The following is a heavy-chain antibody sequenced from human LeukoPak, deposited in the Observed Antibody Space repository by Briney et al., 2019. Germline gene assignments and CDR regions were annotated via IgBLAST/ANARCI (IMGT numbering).Heavy chain of an antibody. CDR2: IYYSGST. CDR3: ARGDSDYGDYVKYFDY. V-gene: IGHV4-59*11. D-gene: IGHD4-17*01. J-gene: IGHJ4*02. Sequence: SETLSLTCTVSGGSISSHYWSWIRQPPGKGLEWIGYIYYSGSTNYNPSLKSRVTISVDTSKNQFSLKLSSVTAADTAVYYCARGDSDYGDYVKYFDYWGQGTLSPSPQ. CDR1: GGSISSHY.